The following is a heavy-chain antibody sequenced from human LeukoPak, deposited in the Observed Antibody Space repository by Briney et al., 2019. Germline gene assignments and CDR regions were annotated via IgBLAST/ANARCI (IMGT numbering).Heavy chain of an antibody. D-gene: IGHD6-19*01. CDR3: ARTVGSSGWTDY. CDR2: IYYGGSP. CDR1: GVSISSYY. J-gene: IGHJ4*02. Sequence: PSETLSLTCSVSGVSISSYYWSWIRQPPGKELEWIGYIYYGGSPNYNPSLKSRVTISVDTPKNQFSLKLTSVTAADTAVYFCARTVGSSGWTDYWGQGTLVTVSS. V-gene: IGHV4-59*08.